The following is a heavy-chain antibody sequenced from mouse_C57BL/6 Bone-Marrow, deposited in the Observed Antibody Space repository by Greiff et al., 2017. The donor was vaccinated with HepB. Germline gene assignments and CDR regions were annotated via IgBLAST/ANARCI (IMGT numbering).Heavy chain of an antibody. CDR1: GFTFSDYG. Sequence: EVMLVESGGGLVKPGGSLKLSCAASGFTFSDYGMHWVRQAPEKGLEWVAYISSGSSTIYYADTVKGRFTISRDNAKNTLFLQMTSLRSEDTAMYYCAGDSHFYYAMDYWGQGTSVTVSS. CDR3: AGDSHFYYAMDY. CDR2: ISSGSSTI. J-gene: IGHJ4*01. D-gene: IGHD6-1*01. V-gene: IGHV5-17*01.